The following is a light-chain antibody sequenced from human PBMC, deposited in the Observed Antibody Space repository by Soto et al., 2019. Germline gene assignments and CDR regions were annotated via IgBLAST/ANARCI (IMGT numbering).Light chain of an antibody. V-gene: IGKV1-5*03. CDR1: QSISSR. CDR2: KAS. J-gene: IGKJ4*01. Sequence: DIQMTQSPSTLSASVGDRVTITCRASQSISSRLAWYQQKPGKAPKLLIYKASSLESGVPLRFRGSGSGTEFTLTISSLQPDDFATYYCQQYNSYPLTFGGGTKVEIK. CDR3: QQYNSYPLT.